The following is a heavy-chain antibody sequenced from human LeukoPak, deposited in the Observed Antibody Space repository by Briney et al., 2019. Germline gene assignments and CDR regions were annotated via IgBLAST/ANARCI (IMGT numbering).Heavy chain of an antibody. Sequence: GGSLRLSCVATGFTFSNYAMSWVRQAPGKGLEWVSSTTGSGGLTYYADSVKGRFTMSRDNSKNTLYLQMSSLRADDTAMYYCSKGAGGQRRHSIDFWGQGTLVTVSS. CDR2: TTGSGGLT. J-gene: IGHJ4*02. D-gene: IGHD1-1*01. CDR3: SKGAGGQRRHSIDF. V-gene: IGHV3-23*01. CDR1: GFTFSNYA.